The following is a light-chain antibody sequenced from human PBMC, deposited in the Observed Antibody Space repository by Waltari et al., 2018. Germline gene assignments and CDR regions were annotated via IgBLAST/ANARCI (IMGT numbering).Light chain of an antibody. Sequence: DIQLTHSPSFLSASVGDRVTITCRASQGSSSYLTLFQQKQGKAPKIRLYAASTLQSGVPSWLSGSGSATAFTITTSSLQPEDVATYYCHQVNSYPLTFGGGTKVEIK. V-gene: IGKV1-9*01. J-gene: IGKJ4*01. CDR1: QGSSSY. CDR3: HQVNSYPLT. CDR2: AAS.